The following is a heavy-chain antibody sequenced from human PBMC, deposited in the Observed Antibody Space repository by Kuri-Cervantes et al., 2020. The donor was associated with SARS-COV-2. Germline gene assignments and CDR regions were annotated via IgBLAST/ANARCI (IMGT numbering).Heavy chain of an antibody. CDR2: IYSGGST. D-gene: IGHD3-22*01. J-gene: IGHJ6*03. Sequence: GGSLRLSCAASGFTVSSNYMSWVRQAPGKGLEWVSVIYSGGSTYYADSVKGRFTISRDNSKNTLYLQMNSLRAEDTAVYYCALGYWGSGYPRLYYHMDVWGRGTTVTVSS. CDR1: GFTVSSNY. CDR3: ALGYWGSGYPRLYYHMDV. V-gene: IGHV3-66*02.